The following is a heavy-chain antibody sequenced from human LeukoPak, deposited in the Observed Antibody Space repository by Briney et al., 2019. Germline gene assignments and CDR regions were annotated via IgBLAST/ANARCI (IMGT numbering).Heavy chain of an antibody. V-gene: IGHV1-24*01. CDR1: GYTLIELP. Sequence: ASVNVSCKVSGYTLIELPIHWVRQAPGKGLEWMGGFDPEEGDIIYAQKFQGRITVTEDTSTDTAFMELSSLRSEDTAVYYCASLDGFDIWGQGTMVTVSS. CDR3: ASLDGFDI. CDR2: FDPEEGDI. J-gene: IGHJ3*02.